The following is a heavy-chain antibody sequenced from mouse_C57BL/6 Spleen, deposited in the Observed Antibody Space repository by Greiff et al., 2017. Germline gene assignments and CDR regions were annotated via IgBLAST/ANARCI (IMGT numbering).Heavy chain of an antibody. D-gene: IGHD1-3*01. J-gene: IGHJ4*01. CDR1: GYTFTDYN. CDR2: INPNNGGT. Sequence: EVQLQQSGPELVKPGASVKIPCKASGYTFTDYNMDWVKQSPGKSLEWIGDINPNNGGTIYNQKFKGKATLTVDKSSSTAYMELRRLNSEDTAVYYCARLYDYDARGYWGQGASVTVSS. CDR3: ARLYDYDARGY. V-gene: IGHV1-18*01.